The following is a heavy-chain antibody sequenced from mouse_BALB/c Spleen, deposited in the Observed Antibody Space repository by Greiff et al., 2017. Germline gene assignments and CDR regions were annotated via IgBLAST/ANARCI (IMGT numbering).Heavy chain of an antibody. Sequence: EVKLVESGPELVKPGASVKMSCKASGYTFTSYVMHWVKQKPGQGLEWIGYINPYNDGTKYNEKFKGKATLTSDKSSSTAYMELSSLTSEDSAVYYCARGDYGNLFAYWGQGTLVTVSA. J-gene: IGHJ3*01. CDR2: INPYNDGT. D-gene: IGHD2-1*01. CDR1: GYTFTSYV. CDR3: ARGDYGNLFAY. V-gene: IGHV1-14*01.